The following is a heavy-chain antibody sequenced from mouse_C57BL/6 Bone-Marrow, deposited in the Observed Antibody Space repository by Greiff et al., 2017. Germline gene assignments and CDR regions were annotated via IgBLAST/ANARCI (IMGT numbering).Heavy chain of an antibody. V-gene: IGHV5-6*01. CDR3: ASLITTDEGFAY. CDR2: ISSGGSYT. D-gene: IGHD1-1*01. J-gene: IGHJ3*01. CDR1: GFTFSSYG. Sequence: EVKVVESGGDLVKPGGSLKLSCAASGFTFSSYGMSWVRQTPDKRLEWVATISSGGSYTYYPDSVKGRFTISRDNAKNTLYLQMSSLKSEDTAMYYCASLITTDEGFAYWGQGTLVTVSA.